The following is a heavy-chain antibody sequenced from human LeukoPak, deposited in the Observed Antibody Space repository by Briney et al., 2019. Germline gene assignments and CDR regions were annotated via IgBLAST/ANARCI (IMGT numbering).Heavy chain of an antibody. CDR1: GGTFSSYA. D-gene: IGHD3-22*01. CDR3: ARTGQEAYDSSGYEEY. Sequence: GASVKVSCKASGGTFSSYAISWVRQAPGQGLEWMGRIIPILGIANYAQKFQGRVTITADKSTSTAYMELSSLRSEDTAVYYCARTGQEAYDSSGYEEYWGQGTLVTVSS. V-gene: IGHV1-69*04. CDR2: IIPILGIA. J-gene: IGHJ4*02.